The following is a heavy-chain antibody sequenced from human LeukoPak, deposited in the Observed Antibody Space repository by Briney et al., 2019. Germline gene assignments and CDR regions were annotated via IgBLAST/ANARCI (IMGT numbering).Heavy chain of an antibody. V-gene: IGHV4-34*01. CDR1: GGSFSGYY. CDR2: MNPSGST. D-gene: IGHD3-22*01. CDR3: ARGRQDVTMIVVVMTAVSYYLDV. Sequence: SETLSHTCAVYGGSFSGYYWTWIRQTPVKGLEWIGEMNPSGSTNYNPSLKSRVTISVDTSKNQFSLELSSVTAADTAVYYCARGRQDVTMIVVVMTAVSYYLDVWGKGTTVTVS. J-gene: IGHJ6*03.